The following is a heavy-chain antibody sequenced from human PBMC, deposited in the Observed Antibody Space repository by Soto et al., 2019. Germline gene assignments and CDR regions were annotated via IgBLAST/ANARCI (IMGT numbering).Heavy chain of an antibody. J-gene: IGHJ4*02. Sequence: GGSLRLSCATSGFNFNNYAMSWVRQAPGERLEWVSFISSSGGTTYYADSVKGRFTISRDNSRNTVFLQMNTLGAEDTAIYYCATFPQATAPAWGRANEYWGQGTRATVSS. CDR2: ISSSGGTT. CDR1: GFNFNNYA. D-gene: IGHD2-21*02. V-gene: IGHV3-23*01. CDR3: ATFPQATAPAWGRANEY.